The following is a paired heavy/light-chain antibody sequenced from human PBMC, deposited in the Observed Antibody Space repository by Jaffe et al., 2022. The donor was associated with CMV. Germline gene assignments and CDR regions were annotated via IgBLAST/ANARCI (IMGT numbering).Heavy chain of an antibody. CDR2: IRTKPNGGTP. CDR3: TRESGDRPGAADFDY. Sequence: EVQLVESGGGLVQPGRSLRLSCTGSGFIFGDNAMTWVRQAPGKGLEWVGFIRTKPNGGTPEYAASVRGRFTISRDDSKSIAYLQMNSLKTEDAAVYYCTRESGDRPGAADFDYWGQGTLVTVSS. J-gene: IGHJ4*02. D-gene: IGHD1-26*01. V-gene: IGHV3-49*04. CDR1: GFIFGDNA.
Light chain of an antibody. CDR1: QSIGSS. CDR2: YAS. J-gene: IGKJ1*01. V-gene: IGKV6D-21*02. Sequence: EIVLTQSPDLQSVTPKEKVTITCRASQSIGSSLHWYQQKPDQSPKLLIKYASQSISGVPSRFSGSGSGTDFTLTINSLEAEDAAEYYCHQSYTLPRTFGQGTKVEIK. CDR3: HQSYTLPRT.